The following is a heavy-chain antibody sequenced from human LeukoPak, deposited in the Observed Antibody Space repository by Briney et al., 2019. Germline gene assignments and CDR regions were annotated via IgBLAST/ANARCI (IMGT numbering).Heavy chain of an antibody. Sequence: GGSLRLSCATSGFTFSSYWMTWVRQAPGKGLEWVANIKQDGNEKYYADSVKGRFTISRDNSKNTLYLQMNSLRAEDTAVYYCARDRGGFGDDSYYYGMDVWGQGTTVTVSS. CDR3: ARDRGGFGDDSYYYGMDV. J-gene: IGHJ6*02. CDR2: IKQDGNEK. V-gene: IGHV3-7*01. CDR1: GFTFSSYW. D-gene: IGHD3-10*01.